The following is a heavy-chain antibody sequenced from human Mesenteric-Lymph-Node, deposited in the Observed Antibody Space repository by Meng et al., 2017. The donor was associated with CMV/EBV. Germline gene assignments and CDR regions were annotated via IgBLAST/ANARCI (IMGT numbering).Heavy chain of an antibody. D-gene: IGHD1-26*01. Sequence: ASVQVSCKASGYTFTGYYMHWVRQAPGQGLEWMGWINPNSGGTNYAQKFQGRVTMTRDTSMSTVYMELSRLRSDDTAVYYCAREGTTTTAFDLLIPNNWFVPWGQGTLVTVSS. CDR2: INPNSGGT. CDR1: GYTFTGYY. CDR3: AREGTTTTAFDLLIPNNWFVP. V-gene: IGHV1-2*02. J-gene: IGHJ5*02.